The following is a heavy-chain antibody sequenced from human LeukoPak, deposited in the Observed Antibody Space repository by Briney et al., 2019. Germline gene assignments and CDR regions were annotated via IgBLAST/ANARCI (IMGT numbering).Heavy chain of an antibody. J-gene: IGHJ2*01. CDR1: GFTFSSYS. V-gene: IGHV3-21*01. Sequence: PGGSLRLSCAASGFTFSSYSMNWVRQAPGKGLEWVSSISSSSSYIYYADSVKGRFTISRDNSKNTLYLQMNSLRAEDTAVYYCARGADSGNYQGHWYFDLWGRGTLVTVSS. CDR3: ARGADSGNYQGHWYFDL. CDR2: ISSSSSYI. D-gene: IGHD1-26*01.